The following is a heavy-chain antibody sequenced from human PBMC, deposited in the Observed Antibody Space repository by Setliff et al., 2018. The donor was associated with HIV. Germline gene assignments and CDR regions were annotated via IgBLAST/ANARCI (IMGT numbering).Heavy chain of an antibody. V-gene: IGHV4-4*09. Sequence: SETLSLTCNVSGGSISNYYWSWIRQPPGKGLEWIGYIYASGYTNYNPSLKRRVTISVDTSKNLFSLKLTSVTAADTAVYYCASSPGIAAAGRRSPFDFWGQGTLVTVSS. D-gene: IGHD6-13*01. CDR1: GGSISNYY. CDR3: ASSPGIAAAGRRSPFDF. J-gene: IGHJ4*02. CDR2: IYASGYT.